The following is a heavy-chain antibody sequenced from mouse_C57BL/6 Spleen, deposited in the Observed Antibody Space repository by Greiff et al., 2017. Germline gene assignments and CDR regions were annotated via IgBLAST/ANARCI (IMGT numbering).Heavy chain of an antibody. CDR2: LNPNNGGP. Sequence: EVNLVESGPELVKPGASVKIPCKASGYTFPDYNMAWVKQSHGQSLEWIGDLNPNNGGPFYTPKFKGKATLTVDKSSSTAYMELRSLTSEDTAAYYCARAPNCDGSSYDYFDYWGQGTTLTGSS. CDR1: GYTFPDYN. V-gene: IGHV1-18*01. D-gene: IGHD1-1*01. J-gene: IGHJ2*01. CDR3: ARAPNCDGSSYDYFDY.